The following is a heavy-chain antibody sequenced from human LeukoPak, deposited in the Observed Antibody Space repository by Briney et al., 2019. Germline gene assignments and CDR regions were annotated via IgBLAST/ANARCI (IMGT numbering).Heavy chain of an antibody. J-gene: IGHJ4*02. CDR1: GFTFSSYW. V-gene: IGHV3-7*01. CDR2: IKQDGSEK. Sequence: GGSLRLSCAASGFTFSSYWMSWVRQAPGKGLEWEANIKQDGSEKYYVDSVKGRFTISRDNAKNSLYLQMNSLRAEDTAVYYCARDPVGKTPGFDYWGQGTLVTVSS. D-gene: IGHD7-27*01. CDR3: ARDPVGKTPGFDY.